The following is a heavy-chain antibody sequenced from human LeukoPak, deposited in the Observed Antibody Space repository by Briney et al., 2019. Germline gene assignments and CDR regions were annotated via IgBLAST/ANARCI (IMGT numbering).Heavy chain of an antibody. CDR3: ARDTHHIVVVTANDY. CDR2: ISYDGSNK. CDR1: GFTFSSYA. J-gene: IGHJ4*02. D-gene: IGHD2-21*02. Sequence: GGSLRLSCAASGFTFSSYAMHWVRQAPGKGLEWVAVISYDGSNKYYADSVKGRFTISRDNSKNTLYLQMNSLRAEDTAVYYCARDTHHIVVVTANDYWGQGTLVTVSS. V-gene: IGHV3-30-3*01.